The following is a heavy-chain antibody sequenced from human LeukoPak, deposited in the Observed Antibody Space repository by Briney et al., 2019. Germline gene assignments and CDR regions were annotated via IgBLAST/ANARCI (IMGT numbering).Heavy chain of an antibody. D-gene: IGHD3-16*01. J-gene: IGHJ6*03. Sequence: NPSETLSLTCSVSDGSISTHYWTWIRQPPGKGLEWIGYIYKNGSTKYNPFLKSRVSFSLDTTKNQLSLKLTSVTAADTAVYYCARGGVGYYYMDVWGKGTTVIVSS. CDR2: IYKNGST. CDR3: ARGGVGYYYMDV. CDR1: DGSISTHY. V-gene: IGHV4-59*11.